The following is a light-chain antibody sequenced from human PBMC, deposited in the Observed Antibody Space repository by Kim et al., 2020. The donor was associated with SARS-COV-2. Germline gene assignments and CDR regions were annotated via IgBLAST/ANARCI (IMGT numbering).Light chain of an antibody. CDR2: DAS. Sequence: LSPWERATLSCRASQSVSTYLAWYQQGPGQAPRLLIYDASNRATGIPARFSGSGSGTDFTLTISSLEPEDFAVYYCQQRGDWPPTFGGGTKVDIK. V-gene: IGKV3-11*01. CDR3: QQRGDWPPT. CDR1: QSVSTY. J-gene: IGKJ4*01.